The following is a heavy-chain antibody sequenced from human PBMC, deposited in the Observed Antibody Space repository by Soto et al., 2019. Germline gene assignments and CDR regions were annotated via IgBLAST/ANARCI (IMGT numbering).Heavy chain of an antibody. J-gene: IGHJ6*02. CDR1: RVAFSKFI. Sequence: QAQLEQSGGEVTKPGSSVKVSCKASRVAFSKFIVTWVRQAPGLGLEWVGGIIPVFGTANYAQKCQGRVTITADESTSTSYMEVNNLRSEDTAVYYCAKVRYSSPMGYYYGMDVWGQGTTVTVSS. CDR3: AKVRYSSPMGYYYGMDV. V-gene: IGHV1-69*01. CDR2: IIPVFGTA. D-gene: IGHD2-2*01.